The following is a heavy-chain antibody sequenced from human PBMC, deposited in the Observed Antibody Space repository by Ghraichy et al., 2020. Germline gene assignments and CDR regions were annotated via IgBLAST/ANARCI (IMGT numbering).Heavy chain of an antibody. CDR3: TRGEPGFTSGGYTDYFDY. D-gene: IGHD2-2*01. CDR2: IYYSGTT. CDR1: GGSVSDTSSY. J-gene: IGHJ4*02. V-gene: IGHV4-61*01. Sequence: SETLSLTCTVSGGSVSDTSSYWSWIRQPPGKGLEYIGYIYYSGTTSYNPSLKSRVTLSIDTSENQFSLRLSSVTAADTAIYYCTRGEPGFTSGGYTDYFDYWGQGKLVTVSS.